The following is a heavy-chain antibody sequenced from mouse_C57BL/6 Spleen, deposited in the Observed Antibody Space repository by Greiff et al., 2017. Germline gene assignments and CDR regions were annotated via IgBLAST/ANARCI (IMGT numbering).Heavy chain of an antibody. D-gene: IGHD3-1*01. CDR2: IDPENGDT. Sequence: EVKLMESGAELVRPGASVKLSCTASGFNITDDYMHWVKQSPEQGLEWIGWIDPENGDTEYASKFQVKATIAADTSSNTAYLQLSSLTSGDTAVYYCTTPSGDYWGQGTTLTVSS. CDR3: TTPSGDY. CDR1: GFNITDDY. J-gene: IGHJ2*01. V-gene: IGHV14-4*01.